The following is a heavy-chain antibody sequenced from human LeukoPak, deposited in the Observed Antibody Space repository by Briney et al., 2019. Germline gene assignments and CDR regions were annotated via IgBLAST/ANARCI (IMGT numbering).Heavy chain of an antibody. J-gene: IGHJ6*02. Sequence: GGSLRLSCAASGFTFSSYDMHWVRQATGKGLEWVSAIGTAGATYYPGSVTGRFTISRENAKNSLYLQMNSLRAGDTDVYYCARATVSYGMDVWGQGTTVTVSS. CDR3: ARATVSYGMDV. V-gene: IGHV3-13*01. D-gene: IGHD4-4*01. CDR1: GFTFSSYD. CDR2: IGTAGAT.